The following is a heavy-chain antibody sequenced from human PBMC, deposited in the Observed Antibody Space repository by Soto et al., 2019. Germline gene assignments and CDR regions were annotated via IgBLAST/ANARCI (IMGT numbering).Heavy chain of an antibody. CDR3: AKGVGYCSGGSCYSSIAY. J-gene: IGHJ4*02. Sequence: EVQLLESGGGLVQPGGSLRLSCAASGFTFSSYAMSCVRQAPGKGLEWVSALSGSGGSTYYADSGKGRFTISRDNSKNTLYLQMNSLRAEDTAVYYCAKGVGYCSGGSCYSSIAYWGQGTLVTVSS. CDR1: GFTFSSYA. V-gene: IGHV3-23*01. CDR2: LSGSGGST. D-gene: IGHD2-15*01.